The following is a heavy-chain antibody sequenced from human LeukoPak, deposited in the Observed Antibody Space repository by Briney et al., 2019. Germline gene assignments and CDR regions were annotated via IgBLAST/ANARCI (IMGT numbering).Heavy chain of an antibody. V-gene: IGHV1-46*01. CDR2: INPSNSYT. CDR1: GYTFTNYY. D-gene: IGHD5-18*01. CDR3: ARAYTYGLGY. Sequence: ASVKASCKASGYTFTNYYMHWVRQAPGQGLEWMGTINPSNSYTSYAQKFQGRVTMTRDTSTTTVYMELSSLGSEDTAVYYCARAYTYGLGYWGQGIPVTVSS. J-gene: IGHJ4*02.